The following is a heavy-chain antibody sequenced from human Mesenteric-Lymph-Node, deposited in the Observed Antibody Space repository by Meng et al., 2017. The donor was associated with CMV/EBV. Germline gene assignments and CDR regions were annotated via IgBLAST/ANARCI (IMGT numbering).Heavy chain of an antibody. V-gene: IGHV1-69*10. D-gene: IGHD3-9*01. CDR2: IIPILGIA. Sequence: SVKVSCKASGGTFSSYAISWVRQAPGQGLEWMGGIIPILGIANYAQKFQGRVTITADKSTSTAYMELSSLRSEDTAVYYCARAGDLNYDILTGEMVPEYYVMDVWGQGTTVTVSS. J-gene: IGHJ6*02. CDR1: GGTFSSYA. CDR3: ARAGDLNYDILTGEMVPEYYVMDV.